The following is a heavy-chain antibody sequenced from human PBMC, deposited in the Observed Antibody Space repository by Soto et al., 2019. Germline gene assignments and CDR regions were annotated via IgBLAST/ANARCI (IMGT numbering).Heavy chain of an antibody. CDR2: ISYDGSNK. Sequence: PXVSLRLSCAASGFTFSSYGMHWVRQAPGKGLEWVAVISYDGSNKYYADSVKGRFTISRDNSKNTLYLQMNSLRAEDTAVYYCAKGTLSDYYDSSGYFNWFDPWGQGTLVTVSS. D-gene: IGHD3-22*01. CDR1: GFTFSSYG. V-gene: IGHV3-30*18. CDR3: AKGTLSDYYDSSGYFNWFDP. J-gene: IGHJ5*02.